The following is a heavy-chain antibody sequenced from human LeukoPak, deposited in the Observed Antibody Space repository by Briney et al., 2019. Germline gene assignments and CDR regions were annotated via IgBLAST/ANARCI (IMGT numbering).Heavy chain of an antibody. Sequence: GGSLRLSCAASGFTFSSYAMSWVRQAPGKGLEWVSAISGSGGSTYYADSVKGRFTISRDNSKNTLYLQMNSLRAEDTAVYYCAKDRNDRVLWFGPPPTYYYYGMDVWGQGTTVTVSS. CDR2: ISGSGGST. CDR1: GFTFSSYA. D-gene: IGHD3-10*01. J-gene: IGHJ6*02. V-gene: IGHV3-23*01. CDR3: AKDRNDRVLWFGPPPTYYYYGMDV.